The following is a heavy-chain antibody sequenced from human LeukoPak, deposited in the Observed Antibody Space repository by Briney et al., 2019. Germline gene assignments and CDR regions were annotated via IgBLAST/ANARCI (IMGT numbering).Heavy chain of an antibody. Sequence: SVKVSCKASGGTFSSYAISWVRQAPGQGLEWMGGIIPIFGTANYAQKFQGRVTITTDESTSTAYMELSSLRSEDTAVYYCARAARRKVDAFDIWGQGTMVTVSS. CDR1: GGTFSSYA. CDR3: ARAARRKVDAFDI. CDR2: IIPIFGTA. V-gene: IGHV1-69*05. J-gene: IGHJ3*02. D-gene: IGHD6-6*01.